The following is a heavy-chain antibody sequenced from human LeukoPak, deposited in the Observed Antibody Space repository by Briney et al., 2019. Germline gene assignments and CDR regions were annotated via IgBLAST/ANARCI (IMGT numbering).Heavy chain of an antibody. V-gene: IGHV3-21*04. Sequence: GGSLRLSCAASGFTFSNYGMHWVRQAPGKGLEWVSSISSSSSYIYYADSVKGRFTTSRYNAKNSLYLQMNSLRAEDTAVYYCARTDRDILTGYYGNYWGQGTLVTVSS. D-gene: IGHD3-9*01. CDR1: GFTFSNYG. CDR3: ARTDRDILTGYYGNY. J-gene: IGHJ4*02. CDR2: ISSSSSYI.